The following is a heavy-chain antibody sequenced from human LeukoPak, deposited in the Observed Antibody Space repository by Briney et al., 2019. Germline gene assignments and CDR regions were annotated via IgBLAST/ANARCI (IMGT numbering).Heavy chain of an antibody. J-gene: IGHJ4*02. CDR3: ARPETSGWYCKD. V-gene: IGHV3-53*01. D-gene: IGHD6-19*01. CDR2: IYSGGST. Sequence: GGSLRLSCAASGFTFSSYSMNWVRQAPGKGLEWVSVIYSGGSTYYADSVKGRFTISRDNSKNTLYLQMNSLRAEDTAVYYCARPETSGWYCKDWGQGTLVTVSS. CDR1: GFTFSSYS.